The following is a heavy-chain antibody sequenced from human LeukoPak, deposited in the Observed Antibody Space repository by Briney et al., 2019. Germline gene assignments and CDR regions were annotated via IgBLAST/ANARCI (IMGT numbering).Heavy chain of an antibody. J-gene: IGHJ3*02. Sequence: ASVKVSCKASGGTFSSYAISWVRQAPGQGLEWMGRIIPIFGTANYAQKFQGRVTITTDESTSTAYMELSSLRSEDTAVYYCARDFNTAGYYDSEDAFDIWGQGTMVTVSS. CDR3: ARDFNTAGYYDSEDAFDI. CDR1: GGTFSSYA. D-gene: IGHD3-22*01. CDR2: IIPIFGTA. V-gene: IGHV1-69*05.